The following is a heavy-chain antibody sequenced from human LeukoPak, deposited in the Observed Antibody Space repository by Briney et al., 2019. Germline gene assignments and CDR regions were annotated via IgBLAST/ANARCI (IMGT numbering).Heavy chain of an antibody. J-gene: IGHJ4*02. D-gene: IGHD5-18*01. V-gene: IGHV3-21*01. CDR2: ISSSSSYI. CDR1: GFTFSSYS. Sequence: PGGSLRLSCAASGFTFSSYSMNWVRQAPGKGLEWVSSISSSSSYIYYADSVKGRFTISRDNAKNSLYLQMNSLRAEDTAVYYCAKAQQLWYHFDYWGQGTLVTVSS. CDR3: AKAQQLWYHFDY.